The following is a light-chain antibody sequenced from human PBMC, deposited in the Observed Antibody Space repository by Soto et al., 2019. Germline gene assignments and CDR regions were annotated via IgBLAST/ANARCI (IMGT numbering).Light chain of an antibody. CDR3: QHYHSIPLT. Sequence: DIVMTQSPDSLAVSLGERATINCKSSQSVLSSSNNKNYLAWYQQTPGQPPKLLIYWASTRESGVPDRFSGSGSGTDFTLTISSLQAEDVAVYYCQHYHSIPLTFGGGTKVDIK. CDR1: QSVLSSSNNKNY. CDR2: WAS. V-gene: IGKV4-1*01. J-gene: IGKJ4*01.